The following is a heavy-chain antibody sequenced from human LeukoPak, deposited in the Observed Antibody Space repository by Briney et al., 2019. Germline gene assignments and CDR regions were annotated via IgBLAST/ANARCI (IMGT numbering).Heavy chain of an antibody. CDR1: VFSLSTSGVG. CDR2: IYWDDDK. D-gene: IGHD1-26*01. J-gene: IGHJ4*02. Sequence: SGPTVANHTQTRTLTCTFSVFSLSTSGVGVGWIRQPPGKALKRLALIYWDDDKRYIPSRKSMLTITKHTAKHQVVLTMTNMDPVDTAIYYCAHRLQWELPYYFDYWGEGTLVTVSS. CDR3: AHRLQWELPYYFDY. V-gene: IGHV2-5*02.